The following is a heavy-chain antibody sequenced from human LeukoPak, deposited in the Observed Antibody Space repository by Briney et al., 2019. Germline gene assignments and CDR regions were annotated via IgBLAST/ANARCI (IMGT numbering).Heavy chain of an antibody. CDR1: GGTFSSYA. V-gene: IGHV1-69*04. D-gene: IGHD3-22*01. Sequence: SVKVSCKASGGTFSSYAISWVRQAPGQGLEWMGRIIPILGIANYAQKFQGRVTITADKSTSTAYMELSSLRSEDTAVYYCATTGHYYDSSSYNDAFDIWGQGTMVTVSS. J-gene: IGHJ3*02. CDR2: IIPILGIA. CDR3: ATTGHYYDSSSYNDAFDI.